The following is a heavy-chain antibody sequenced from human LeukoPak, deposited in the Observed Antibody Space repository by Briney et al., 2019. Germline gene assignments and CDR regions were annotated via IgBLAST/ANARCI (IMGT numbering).Heavy chain of an antibody. V-gene: IGHV4-61*02. CDR3: ARARRYYDYVWGSYRLYYFDY. CDR1: GGSISSGSYY. D-gene: IGHD3-16*02. Sequence: SETLSLTCTVSGGSISSGSYYWSWIRQPAGKGLEWIGRIYTSGSTNYNPSLKSRVTTSVDTSKNQFSLKLSSVTAADTAVYYCARARRYYDYVWGSYRLYYFDYWGQGTLVTVSS. J-gene: IGHJ4*02. CDR2: IYTSGST.